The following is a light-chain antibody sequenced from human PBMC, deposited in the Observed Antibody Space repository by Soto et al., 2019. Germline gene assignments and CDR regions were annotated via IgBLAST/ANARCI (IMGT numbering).Light chain of an antibody. CDR2: DVS. CDR3: SSYTSSSTSVV. CDR1: SSDFGTYNY. J-gene: IGLJ2*01. V-gene: IGLV2-14*01. Sequence: QSALTQPASVSGSPGQSITISCTGTSSDFGTYNYVSWYQQHPGKAPKLVIYDVSNRPSGVSDRFSGSKSGNTAALTISGLQAEDEADYYCSSYTSSSTSVVFGGGTKLTVL.